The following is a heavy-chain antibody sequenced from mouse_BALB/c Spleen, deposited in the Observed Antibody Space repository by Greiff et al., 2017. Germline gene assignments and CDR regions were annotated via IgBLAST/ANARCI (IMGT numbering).Heavy chain of an antibody. Sequence: EVHLVESGGGLVKPGGSLKLSCAASGFTFSSYTMSWVRQTPEKRLEWVATISSGGGNTYYPDSVKGRFTISRDNAKNNLYLQMSSLRSEDTALYYCARSKTGFDYWGQGTTLTVSS. J-gene: IGHJ2*01. CDR1: GFTFSSYT. CDR2: ISSGGGNT. CDR3: ARSKTGFDY. V-gene: IGHV5-9*03. D-gene: IGHD4-1*01.